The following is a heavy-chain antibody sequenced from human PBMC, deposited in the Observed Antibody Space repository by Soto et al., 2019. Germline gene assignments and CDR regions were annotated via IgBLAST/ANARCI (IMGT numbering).Heavy chain of an antibody. V-gene: IGHV2-5*02. CDR1: GFSLSTSGVC. CDR3: AHSVTGTNNPNWFDP. D-gene: IGHD1-20*01. J-gene: IGHJ5*02. CDR2: IYCDDDK. Sequence: SCPTLVNPTQTLTLTCTFSGFSLSTSGVCVGWIRQPPGKALQWLSLIYCDDDKRYIPSLKSRLTIPKDTSKNQVVLTMTNMDPVDIATYYCAHSVTGTNNPNWFDPWGQGTLVTVSS.